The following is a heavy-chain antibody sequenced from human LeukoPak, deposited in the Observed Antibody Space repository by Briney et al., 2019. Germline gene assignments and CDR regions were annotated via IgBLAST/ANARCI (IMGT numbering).Heavy chain of an antibody. J-gene: IGHJ4*02. Sequence: GGSLRLSCAASGFTVSSSYMSWVRQAPGKGLEWVSVIYSGGSTYYADSVKGRFSISRDNSKNTLYLQMNSLRAEDTAVYYCARLFVYGSGAEAFDYWGQGALVTVSS. D-gene: IGHD3-10*01. V-gene: IGHV3-66*04. CDR2: IYSGGST. CDR1: GFTVSSSY. CDR3: ARLFVYGSGAEAFDY.